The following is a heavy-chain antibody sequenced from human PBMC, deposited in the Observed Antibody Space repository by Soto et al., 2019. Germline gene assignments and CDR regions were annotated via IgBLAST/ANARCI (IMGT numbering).Heavy chain of an antibody. CDR2: IKSKTDGGTT. V-gene: IGHV3-15*07. D-gene: IGHD2-21*01. Sequence: GGSLRLSCAASGFTFSNAWINWVRQAPGKGLEWVGRIKSKTDGGTTDFAAPVKGRFAISRDDSKNMVYLQMNSLKTEDTAVYYCVTDHDCVSPMTHADKWGQGTLVTVSS. CDR3: VTDHDCVSPMTHADK. CDR1: GFTFSNAW. J-gene: IGHJ4*02.